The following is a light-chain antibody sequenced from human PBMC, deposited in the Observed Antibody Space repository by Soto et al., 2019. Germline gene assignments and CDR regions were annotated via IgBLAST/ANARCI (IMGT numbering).Light chain of an antibody. V-gene: IGKV1-5*01. Sequence: DIHITQSPSSLSASVVDTVTITCRARQTINTYLSWYQQKPGKAPKLLIYDASSLESGVPSRFSGSGSGTEFTLTISSMQPDDFATDDCQQYNSYSTFGQGTKVDIK. J-gene: IGKJ1*01. CDR3: QQYNSYST. CDR2: DAS. CDR1: QTINTY.